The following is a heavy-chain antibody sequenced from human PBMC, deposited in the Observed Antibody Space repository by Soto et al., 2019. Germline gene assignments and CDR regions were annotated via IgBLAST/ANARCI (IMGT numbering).Heavy chain of an antibody. D-gene: IGHD6-19*01. Sequence: QVQLVQSGAEVKKPGSSVKVSCKASGGTLSTYTIKWVRQAPGQGLEWMGRIIPMFGIANYAQKFQGRVTITADKSTSTVYMELRSLRSEDTAVYYCARDLGEEAVAGGEDYWGQGSLVAVSS. CDR3: ARDLGEEAVAGGEDY. J-gene: IGHJ4*02. V-gene: IGHV1-69*08. CDR2: IIPMFGIA. CDR1: GGTLSTYT.